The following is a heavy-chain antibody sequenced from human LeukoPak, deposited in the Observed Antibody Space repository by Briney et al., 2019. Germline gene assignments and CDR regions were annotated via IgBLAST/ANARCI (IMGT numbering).Heavy chain of an antibody. D-gene: IGHD2-8*01. V-gene: IGHV1-24*01. J-gene: IGHJ1*01. CDR2: FDPEEGRT. CDR3: TLRGGMICVNGVCPEYFNH. CDR1: GNNLREVS. Sequence: ASVKVSCKIFGNNLREVSMNWVRQGPGKGLEWMGGFDPEEGRTLYAQKFQGRVTTTEDTSSDTAYMELSSLTSEDTAVYYCTLRGGMICVNGVCPEYFNHWGQGTLVSAPS.